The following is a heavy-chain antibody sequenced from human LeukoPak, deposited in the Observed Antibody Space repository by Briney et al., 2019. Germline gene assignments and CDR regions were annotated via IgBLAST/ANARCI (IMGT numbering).Heavy chain of an antibody. V-gene: IGHV1-18*01. J-gene: IGHJ4*02. CDR2: ISAYNGNT. CDR1: GYTFTSYG. D-gene: IGHD3-22*01. CDR3: ARDRFRSSYEPNEDGYFDY. Sequence: GASVKVSCKASGYTFTSYGISWVRQAPGQGLEWMGWISAYNGNTNYAQKLQGRVTMTTDTSTSTAYMELRSLRSDDTAVYYCARDRFRSSYEPNEDGYFDYWGQGTLVTVSS.